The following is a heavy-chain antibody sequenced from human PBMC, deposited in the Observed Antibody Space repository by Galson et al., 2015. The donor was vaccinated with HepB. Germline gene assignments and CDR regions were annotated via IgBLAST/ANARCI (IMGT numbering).Heavy chain of an antibody. V-gene: IGHV3-23*01. CDR2: ISGSGIST. CDR3: AKDQNCTKSVCYTYFYNGMDV. Sequence: SLRLACAASKFSFSDYAMSWVRQAPGKGLEWLSFISGSGISTYYANSVKGRFPIARDNSNNMLYLQMNSLRAEDAAVYYCAKDQNCTKSVCYTYFYNGMDVWGQGTTVTVSS. J-gene: IGHJ6*02. CDR1: KFSFSDYA. D-gene: IGHD2-8*01.